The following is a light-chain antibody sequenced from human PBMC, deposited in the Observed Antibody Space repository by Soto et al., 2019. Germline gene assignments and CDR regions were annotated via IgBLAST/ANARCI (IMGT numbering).Light chain of an antibody. V-gene: IGKV1-5*03. CDR1: QTISSW. J-gene: IGKJ1*01. Sequence: IPITQSPATLSGSVGDGVPLACRASQTISSWLAWYQQKPGKAPKLLIYKASTLKSGVPSRFSGSGSGTEFTLTISSLQPDDFATYYCQHYNSYSEAFGQGTKVDIK. CDR3: QHYNSYSEA. CDR2: KAS.